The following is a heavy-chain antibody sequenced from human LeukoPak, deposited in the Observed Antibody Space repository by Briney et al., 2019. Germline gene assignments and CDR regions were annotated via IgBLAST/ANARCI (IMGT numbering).Heavy chain of an antibody. J-gene: IGHJ4*02. CDR2: FDPEDGET. V-gene: IGHV1-24*01. CDR3: ATDLALPTVTTSN. D-gene: IGHD4-11*01. Sequence: GASVKVSFKVSGYTLTELSMHWVRQAPGKGLEWMGGFDPEDGETIYAQKFQGRVTMTEATSTDTAYMELSSLRSEDTAVYYCATDLALPTVTTSNWGQGTLVTVSS. CDR1: GYTLTELS.